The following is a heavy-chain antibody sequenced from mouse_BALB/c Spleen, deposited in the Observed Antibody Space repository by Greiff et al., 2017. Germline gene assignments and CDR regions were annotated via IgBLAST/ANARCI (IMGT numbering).Heavy chain of an antibody. CDR3: SRRGTNYCDFAY. V-gene: IGHV14-3*02. J-gene: IGHJ3*01. Sequence: EVQLQQSGAELVRSGASVKLSCTASGFNIKDTHMHWVKQRAEQGLEWIGRIDPANGNTKYDPKFQDKATITADTSSNTAYLQLSSLTSEDNAVDYCSRRGTNYCDFAYWGQGTLVTDSA. D-gene: IGHD2-4*01. CDR2: IDPANGNT. CDR1: GFNIKDTH.